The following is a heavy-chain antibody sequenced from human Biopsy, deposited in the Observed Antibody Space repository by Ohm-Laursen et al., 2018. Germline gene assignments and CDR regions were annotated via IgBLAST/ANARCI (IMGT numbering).Heavy chain of an antibody. Sequence: AVKVSCKASGDSFTSYAIGWVRQAPGQGLEWMGGIIPIPNVATYAQKFQGRITITADESTSTAYMELSSLTSDDTAVYFCARGEGSSWFDPWGHGTLVTVSS. J-gene: IGHJ5*02. CDR1: GDSFTSYA. CDR2: IIPIPNVA. CDR3: ARGEGSSWFDP. V-gene: IGHV1-69*10. D-gene: IGHD1-26*01.